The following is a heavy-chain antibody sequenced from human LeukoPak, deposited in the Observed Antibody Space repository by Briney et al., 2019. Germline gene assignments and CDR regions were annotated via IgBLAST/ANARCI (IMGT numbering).Heavy chain of an antibody. V-gene: IGHV3-11*06. CDR3: AREGQQLVFDY. D-gene: IGHD6-13*01. Sequence: GGSLRLSCAASGFTFSDYYMSWIRQAPGKGLEWVSYIGSSSSYTSYADSVKGRFTISRDNAKNSLYLQMNSLRAEDTAVYYCAREGQQLVFDYWGQGTLVTVSS. J-gene: IGHJ4*02. CDR1: GFTFSDYY. CDR2: IGSSSSYT.